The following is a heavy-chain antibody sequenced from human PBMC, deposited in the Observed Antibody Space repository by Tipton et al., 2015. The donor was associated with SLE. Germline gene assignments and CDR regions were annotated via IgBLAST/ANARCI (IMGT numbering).Heavy chain of an antibody. Sequence: TLSLTCTVSGGSISSHYWSWIRQPPGKGLEWIGYIYYSGSTNYNPSLKSRVTISVDTSKNQFSLKLSSVTAADTAVYYCADSGLGTEAFGIWGQGTMVTVSS. CDR3: ADSGLGTEAFGI. V-gene: IGHV4-59*11. D-gene: IGHD3-10*01. CDR1: GGSISSHY. CDR2: IYYSGST. J-gene: IGHJ3*02.